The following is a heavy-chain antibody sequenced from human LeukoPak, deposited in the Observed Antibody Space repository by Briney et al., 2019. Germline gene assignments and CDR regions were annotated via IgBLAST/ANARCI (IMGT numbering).Heavy chain of an antibody. J-gene: IGHJ4*02. V-gene: IGHV1-69*04. D-gene: IGHD6-19*01. Sequence: PEASVKVSCKASGGTFSSYAISWVRQAPGQGLEWMGRIIPILGIANYAQKFQGRVTITADKSTSTAYMELSSLRSEDTAVYYRAILGSASIAVAGNFDYWGQGTLVTVSS. CDR2: IIPILGIA. CDR3: AILGSASIAVAGNFDY. CDR1: GGTFSSYA.